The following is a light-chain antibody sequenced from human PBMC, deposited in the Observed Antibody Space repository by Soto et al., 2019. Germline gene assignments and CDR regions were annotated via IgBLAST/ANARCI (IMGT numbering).Light chain of an antibody. Sequence: SYELTQPPSVSVAPGQTARITCGGNNIGTKSVHWYQLRPGQAPVVAVYDDSDRPSGIPERFSGLNSGSTATLTISRVEDGDEADYFCQVWDSSIDHYVFGTGTKVTVL. CDR1: NIGTKS. V-gene: IGLV3-21*02. J-gene: IGLJ1*01. CDR2: DDS. CDR3: QVWDSSIDHYV.